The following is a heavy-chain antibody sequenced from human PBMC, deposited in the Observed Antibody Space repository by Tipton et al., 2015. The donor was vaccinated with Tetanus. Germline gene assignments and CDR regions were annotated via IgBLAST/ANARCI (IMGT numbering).Heavy chain of an antibody. CDR1: GYTFTTYG. Sequence: SGAEVKKPGASVKVSCRASGYTFTTYGINWVRQAPGKGLEWVASIKRDGSETYYVDSVKGRFTISRDNAQNSLYLQMNSLRVEDTAVYYCAREIWWASWVAFDHWGQGTLVPVSS. J-gene: IGHJ4*02. CDR2: IKRDGSET. D-gene: IGHD4/OR15-4a*01. CDR3: AREIWWASWVAFDH. V-gene: IGHV3-7*01.